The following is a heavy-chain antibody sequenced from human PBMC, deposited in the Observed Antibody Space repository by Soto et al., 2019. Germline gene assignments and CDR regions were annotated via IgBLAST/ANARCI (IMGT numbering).Heavy chain of an antibody. D-gene: IGHD4-17*01. CDR3: ARDRTHYGYDAFDI. CDR1: GFTFSSYG. CDR2: IWYDGSNK. J-gene: IGHJ3*02. Sequence: GGSLRLSCAASGFTFSSYGMHWVRQAPGKGLEWVAVIWYDGSNKYYADSVKGRFTISRDNSKNTLYLQMNSLRAEDTAVYYCARDRTHYGYDAFDIWGQGTMVTVSS. V-gene: IGHV3-33*01.